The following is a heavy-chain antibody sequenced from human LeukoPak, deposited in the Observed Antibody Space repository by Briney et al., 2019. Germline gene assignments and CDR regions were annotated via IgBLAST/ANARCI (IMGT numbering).Heavy chain of an antibody. V-gene: IGHV4-39*07. CDR3: ARGGGSYYYYYYYYMDV. Sequence: SETLSLTCTVSGGSISSSSYYWGWIRQPPGKGLEWIGSIYYSGSTYYNPSLKSRVTISVDTSKNQFSLKLSSVTAADTAVYYCARGGGSYYYYYYYYMDVWGKGTTVTVSS. CDR1: GGSISSSSYY. CDR2: IYYSGST. J-gene: IGHJ6*03. D-gene: IGHD1-26*01.